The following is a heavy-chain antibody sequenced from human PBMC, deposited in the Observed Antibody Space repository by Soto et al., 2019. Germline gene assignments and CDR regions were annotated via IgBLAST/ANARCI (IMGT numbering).Heavy chain of an antibody. CDR1: GYKVSAWHNFTSYW. CDR3: ARLQAAAGDNDLTFDY. V-gene: IGHV5-51*01. CDR2: IYPGDSDT. D-gene: IGHD6-13*01. Sequence: GESLKISCQGSGYKVSAWHNFTSYWIAWVRQKPGEGLEWMGIIYPGDSDTRYSPSIQGQVTISADKSINTVYLQWSSLKASDTAMYYCARLQAAAGDNDLTFDYWGQGTLVTVSS. J-gene: IGHJ4*02.